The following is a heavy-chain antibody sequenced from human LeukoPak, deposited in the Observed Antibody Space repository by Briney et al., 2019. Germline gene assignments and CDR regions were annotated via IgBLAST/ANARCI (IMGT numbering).Heavy chain of an antibody. CDR3: ASDIWGSGY. J-gene: IGHJ4*02. Sequence: PGGSLTLSRAASGFTFSSYSMNSVRHPPGKGRGWVSSISSSSSYISYADSVKGRLTISRDNPRNSLYLQRNSRRAEDTAVYYCASDIWGSGYWGPRAL. CDR1: GFTFSSYS. D-gene: IGHD7-27*01. CDR2: ISSSSSYI. V-gene: IGHV3-21*01.